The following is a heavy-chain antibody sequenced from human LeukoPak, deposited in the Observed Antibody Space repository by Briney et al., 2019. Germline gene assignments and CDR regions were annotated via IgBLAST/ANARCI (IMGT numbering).Heavy chain of an antibody. CDR2: INPSGDNT. CDR1: GYTFTNYY. D-gene: IGHD5-24*01. CDR3: ARIRDGYNDAYDI. J-gene: IGHJ3*02. Sequence: GASVTVSCTASGYTFTNYYIHWVRQAPGQGLEWMGLINPSGDNTDYAQNFQGRATMTRDTSKSTVYMGLSSLRSEDTAVYYCARIRDGYNDAYDIWGQGTMVTVSS. V-gene: IGHV1-46*01.